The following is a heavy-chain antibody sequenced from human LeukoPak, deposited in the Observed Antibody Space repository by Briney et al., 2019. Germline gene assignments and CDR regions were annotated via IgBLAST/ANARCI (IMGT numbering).Heavy chain of an antibody. V-gene: IGHV3-23*01. D-gene: IGHD6-6*01. J-gene: IGHJ4*02. Sequence: GGSLRLSCAASGFTFSSYAMSWVRQAPGKGLEWVSAISGSGDSTYYGDSVKGRFTIFRDNFKNTLYLQMNSLRAEDTAVYYCAKDAGPQQLVFFDSWGQGTLVTVSS. CDR1: GFTFSSYA. CDR3: AKDAGPQQLVFFDS. CDR2: ISGSGDST.